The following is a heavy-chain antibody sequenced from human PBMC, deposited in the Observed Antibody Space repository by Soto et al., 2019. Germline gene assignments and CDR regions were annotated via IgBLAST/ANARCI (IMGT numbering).Heavy chain of an antibody. CDR1: GFTFSSYA. D-gene: IGHD5-18*01. V-gene: IGHV3-30-3*01. Sequence: GGSLRLSSAASGFTFSSYAMHWVRQAPGKGLEWVAVISYDGSNKYYADSVKGRFTISRDNSKNTLYLQMNSLRAEDTAVYYCARGYSRGDVWGQGTTVTVSS. J-gene: IGHJ6*02. CDR2: ISYDGSNK. CDR3: ARGYSRGDV.